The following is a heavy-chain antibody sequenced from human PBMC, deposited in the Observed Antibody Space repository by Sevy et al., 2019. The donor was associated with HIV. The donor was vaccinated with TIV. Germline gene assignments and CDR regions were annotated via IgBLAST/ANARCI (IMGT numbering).Heavy chain of an antibody. V-gene: IGHV3-21*01. CDR2: ITSESGYI. D-gene: IGHD3-10*01. Sequence: GGCLRLSCAGAGFTFSNSNMNWVRQAPGKGLQWVSSITSESGYIYYADTVKGRFIISRDNAKNSVYLQMNSLRADDTAVYYCARDRVQPSHWYFDLWGRGTLVTVSS. CDR3: ARDRVQPSHWYFDL. CDR1: GFTFSNSN. J-gene: IGHJ2*01.